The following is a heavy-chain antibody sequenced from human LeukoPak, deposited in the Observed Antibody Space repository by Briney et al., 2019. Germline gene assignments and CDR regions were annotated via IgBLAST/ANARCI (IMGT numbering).Heavy chain of an antibody. D-gene: IGHD2-21*02. V-gene: IGHV3-7*01. CDR1: GFTFSSYW. CDR3: AKSVVTAIGAFDI. Sequence: GGSLRLSCAAAGFTFSSYWMGWVRQAPGKGLEWVANIKQDGSEIHHVDSVEGRFTISRENAKNSLYLQMNSLRVEDTAVYYCAKSVVTAIGAFDIWGQGTMVSVSS. CDR2: IKQDGSEI. J-gene: IGHJ3*02.